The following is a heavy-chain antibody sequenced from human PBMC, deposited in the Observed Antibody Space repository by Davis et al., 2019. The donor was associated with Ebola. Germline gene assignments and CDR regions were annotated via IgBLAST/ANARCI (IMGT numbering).Heavy chain of an antibody. CDR2: IYSGGST. CDR3: AGLGYCSSTSCYTDYYYYYMDV. J-gene: IGHJ6*03. D-gene: IGHD2-2*02. CDR1: GFTVSSNY. Sequence: GESLKISCAASGFTVSSNYMSWVRQAPGKGLEWVSVIYSGGSTYYADSVKGRFTISRDNSKNTLYLQMNSLRAEDTAVYYCAGLGYCSSTSCYTDYYYYYMDVWGKGTTVTVSS. V-gene: IGHV3-53*01.